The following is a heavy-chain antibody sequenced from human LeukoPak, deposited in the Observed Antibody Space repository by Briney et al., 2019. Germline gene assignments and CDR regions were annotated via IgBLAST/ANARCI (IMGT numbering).Heavy chain of an antibody. CDR1: GFSFSTYT. Sequence: GGSLRLSCAASGFSFSTYTMSWVRQAPGKGLEWVANINQDGSEKYYVDSVKGRFTISRDDAKNSLYLQMNSLRAEDTAVYYCVRAVGGADPHWGQGTLVTVSS. CDR3: VRAVGGADPH. D-gene: IGHD3-16*01. J-gene: IGHJ4*02. CDR2: INQDGSEK. V-gene: IGHV3-7*01.